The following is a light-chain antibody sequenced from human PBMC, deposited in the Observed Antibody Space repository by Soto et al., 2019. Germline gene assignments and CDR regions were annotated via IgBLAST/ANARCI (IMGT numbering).Light chain of an antibody. Sequence: EIVLTQSPATLSLSPGERATLSCRASHIVSSCLAWYQQKPGQAPRLLIYDASNRATGIPARFSGSGSGTDDTLPISSRQPPDFVANYCQQRCNCHLTFGGGTKVEIK. V-gene: IGKV3-11*01. CDR3: QQRCNCHLT. CDR1: HIVSSC. CDR2: DAS. J-gene: IGKJ4*01.